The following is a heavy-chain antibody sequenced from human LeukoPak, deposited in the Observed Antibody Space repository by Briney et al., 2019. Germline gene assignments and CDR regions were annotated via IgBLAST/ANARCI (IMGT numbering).Heavy chain of an antibody. CDR2: ISGSGGST. V-gene: IGHV3-23*01. Sequence: GGSLRLSCAASGFTFSNYAMSWVRQAPGKGLEWVSAISGSGGSTYYADSVKGRFTISRDNSKNTLYLQMNSLRAEDTAVYYCARDRLSGSYSYYYYGMDVWGQGTTVTVSS. J-gene: IGHJ6*02. CDR3: ARDRLSGSYSYYYYGMDV. D-gene: IGHD1-26*01. CDR1: GFTFSNYA.